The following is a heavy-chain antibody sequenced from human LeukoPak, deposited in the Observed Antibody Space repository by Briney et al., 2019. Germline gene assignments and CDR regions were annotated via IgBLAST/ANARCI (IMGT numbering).Heavy chain of an antibody. CDR1: GYTFTDYG. CDR3: SREIPSNWYYLVS. V-gene: IGHV1-18*01. J-gene: IGHJ4*02. Sequence: ASVKVSCKTSGYTFTDYGITWVRQAPGQGLEWMGWISVYNGDTNYARKLQGRVTMTKDTSTSTAYLQLRSLRSDHTAVYYCSREIPSNWYYLVSWGQGTLITVCS. D-gene: IGHD1-20*01. CDR2: ISVYNGDT.